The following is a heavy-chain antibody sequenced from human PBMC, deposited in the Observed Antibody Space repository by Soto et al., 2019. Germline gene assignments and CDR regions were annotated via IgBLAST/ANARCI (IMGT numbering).Heavy chain of an antibody. D-gene: IGHD3-3*01. CDR1: GGSFSGYY. Sequence: QVQLQQWGAGLLKASETLSLTCAVYGGSFSGYYWSWIRQPPGKGLEWIGEINHSGSTNYNPSLKSRVTISIDTSKNQLSLKLSSVIAADTAVYYCAGRPFTIFANYYHMDVWGKGTTVTVSS. CDR3: AGRPFTIFANYYHMDV. V-gene: IGHV4-34*01. CDR2: INHSGST. J-gene: IGHJ6*03.